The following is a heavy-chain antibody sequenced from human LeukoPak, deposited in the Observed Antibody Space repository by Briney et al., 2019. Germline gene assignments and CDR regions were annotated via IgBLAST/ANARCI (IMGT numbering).Heavy chain of an antibody. D-gene: IGHD6-19*01. CDR3: ARGAGWYDY. V-gene: IGHV4-59*11. Sequence: PSETLSLTCAVSGGSISSHYWSWLRRPPGEGLEWIAYIHYTGRTNYNPSLKGRVTISVDTSNSQFSLNLNSVTAADTAVYYCARGAGWYDYWGQGTLVTVSS. J-gene: IGHJ4*02. CDR1: GGSISSHY. CDR2: IHYTGRT.